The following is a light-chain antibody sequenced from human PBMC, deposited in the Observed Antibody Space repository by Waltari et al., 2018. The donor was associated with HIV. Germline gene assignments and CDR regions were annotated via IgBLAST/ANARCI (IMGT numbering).Light chain of an antibody. J-gene: IGLJ2*01. CDR2: EGS. V-gene: IGLV2-23*01. CDR3: CSYAGSFVV. Sequence: QSALTQPASVSGSPGQSITISCTGTSSDVGIYNLVSWYQQYPGKAPKLMIYEGSKRPSGVSNRVSGSKSGNTASLTISGLQTEAEADYYCCSYAGSFVVFGGGTKLTVL. CDR1: SSDVGIYNL.